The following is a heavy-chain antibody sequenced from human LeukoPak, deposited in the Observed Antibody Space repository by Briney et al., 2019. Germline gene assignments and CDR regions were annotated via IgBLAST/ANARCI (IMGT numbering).Heavy chain of an antibody. V-gene: IGHV4-59*01. Sequence: SETLSLTCTVSGGSISSYCWSWIRQPPGKGLEWIGYIYYSGSTNYNPSLKSRVTISVDTSKNQFSLKLSSVTAADTAVYYCARGPQYSSSWYDYWGQGTLVTVSS. CDR1: GGSISSYC. CDR3: ARGPQYSSSWYDY. D-gene: IGHD6-13*01. J-gene: IGHJ4*02. CDR2: IYYSGST.